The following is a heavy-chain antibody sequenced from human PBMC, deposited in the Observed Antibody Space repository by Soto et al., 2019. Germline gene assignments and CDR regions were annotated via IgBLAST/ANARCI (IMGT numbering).Heavy chain of an antibody. CDR1: GGSVRSGSYY. CDR3: ARSPLYSYYFDY. J-gene: IGHJ4*02. CDR2: IYYSGST. Sequence: SETLSLTCTVSGGSVRSGSYYWIWIRQPPGKGLEWIGYIYYSGSTNCNPSLKSRVTISLDTSKNQFSLELTSVTAADTAVYYCARSPLYSYYFDYWGQGTLVTVSS. D-gene: IGHD2-15*01. V-gene: IGHV4-61*01.